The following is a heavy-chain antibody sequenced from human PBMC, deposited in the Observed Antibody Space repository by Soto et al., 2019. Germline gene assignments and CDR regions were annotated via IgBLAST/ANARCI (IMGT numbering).Heavy chain of an antibody. J-gene: IGHJ5*01. CDR1: GFIFSSYA. V-gene: IGHV3-23*01. CDR2: ISGSGGYT. CDR3: AKELVGAMVRGVLTFDS. D-gene: IGHD3-10*01. Sequence: EVQLSESGGGLEQPGGSLRLSCAASGFIFSSYAMSWVRQAPGKGLEWVSGISGSGGYTYYADSVKGRFTISRDNSKNTLFLQMNSLRAEDTAVYYCAKELVGAMVRGVLTFDSWGQGTLVTVSS.